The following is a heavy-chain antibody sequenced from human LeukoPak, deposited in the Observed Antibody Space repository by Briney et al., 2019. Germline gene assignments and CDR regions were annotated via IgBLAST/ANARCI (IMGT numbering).Heavy chain of an antibody. J-gene: IGHJ4*02. Sequence: SVKVSCKASGGTFSSYAISWVRQAPGQGLEWMGGIIPIFGTANYAQKFQGRVTITADESTSTAYMELSSLRSEDTAVYYCARGTRIAVAGTGFYWGQGTLVTVSS. CDR2: IIPIFGTA. V-gene: IGHV1-69*13. D-gene: IGHD6-19*01. CDR3: ARGTRIAVAGTGFY. CDR1: GGTFSSYA.